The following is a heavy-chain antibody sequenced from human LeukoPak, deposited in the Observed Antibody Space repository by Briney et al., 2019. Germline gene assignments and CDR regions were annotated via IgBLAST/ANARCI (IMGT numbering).Heavy chain of an antibody. J-gene: IGHJ4*02. CDR1: GFTLNDYY. D-gene: IGHD6-19*01. V-gene: IGHV3-11*01. CDR3: AREIVAGTFDS. Sequence: GGSLRLSCAASGFTLNDYYMSWIRQAPGKGLEWVSDIGSSDNIKSYADSLKGRFTISRDIATNSRFLQMNSLRAEDTAVYYCAREIVAGTFDSWGQGALVTVSS. CDR2: IGSSDNIK.